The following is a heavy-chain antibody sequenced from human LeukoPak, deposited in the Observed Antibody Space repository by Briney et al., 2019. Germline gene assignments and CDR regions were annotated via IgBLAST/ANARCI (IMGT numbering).Heavy chain of an antibody. V-gene: IGHV4-39*01. CDR3: ARQKGYSSGWYFDY. J-gene: IGHJ4*02. D-gene: IGHD6-19*01. Sequence: SEALSLTCTVSGGSISSSSYYWGWIRQPPGKGLEWSGSIYYSGSTYYNPSLKSRFTISVDTSKNQFSLKLSSVTAADTAVYYCARQKGYSSGWYFDYWGQGTLVTVSS. CDR1: GGSISSSSYY. CDR2: IYYSGST.